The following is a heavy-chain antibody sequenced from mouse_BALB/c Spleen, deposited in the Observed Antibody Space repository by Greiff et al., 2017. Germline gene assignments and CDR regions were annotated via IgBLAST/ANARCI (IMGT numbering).Heavy chain of an antibody. J-gene: IGHJ1*01. V-gene: IGHV1-82*01. CDR1: GYAFSSSW. CDR2: IYPGDGDT. Sequence: VKLQESGPELVKPGASVKISCKASGYAFSSSWMNWVKQRPGQGLERIGRIYPGDGDTNYNGKFKGKATLTADKSSSTAYMQLSSLTSVDSAVYYCARSFYYGSSYDWYFDVWGAGTTVNVT. D-gene: IGHD1-1*01. CDR3: ARSFYYGSSYDWYFDV.